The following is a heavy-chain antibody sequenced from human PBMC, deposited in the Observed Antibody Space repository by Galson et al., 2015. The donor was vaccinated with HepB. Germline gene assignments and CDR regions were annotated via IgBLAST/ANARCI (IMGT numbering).Heavy chain of an antibody. CDR1: GFSFTRYA. Sequence: SLRLSCAASGFSFTRYAMTWVRQAPGKGLEWVSSTTSSGGNSYYTDSVKGRFTVSRDNSKNTLLLQLNSLRAEDTAMYFCAKDGIMVANNPYHFHYWGQGTPVTVSS. CDR3: AKDGIMVANNPYHFHY. CDR2: TTSSGGNS. V-gene: IGHV3-23*01. D-gene: IGHD2-15*01. J-gene: IGHJ4*02.